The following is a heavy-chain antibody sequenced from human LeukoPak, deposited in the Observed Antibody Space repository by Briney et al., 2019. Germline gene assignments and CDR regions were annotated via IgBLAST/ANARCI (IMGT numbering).Heavy chain of an antibody. CDR3: ARGIAAAAIDY. J-gene: IGHJ4*02. CDR1: GSTFSSYA. Sequence: SVKLSCKASGSTFSSYAISWVRQAPGQGLEWMGRIIPILGIANYAQKFQGRVTITADKSTSTAYMELSSLRSEDTAVYYCARGIAAAAIDYWGQGTLVTVSS. V-gene: IGHV1-69*04. D-gene: IGHD6-13*01. CDR2: IIPILGIA.